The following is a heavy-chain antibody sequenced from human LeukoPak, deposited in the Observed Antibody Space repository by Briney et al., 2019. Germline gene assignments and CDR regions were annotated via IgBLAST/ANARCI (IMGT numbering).Heavy chain of an antibody. CDR2: IIPIFGTA. V-gene: IGHV1-69*13. J-gene: IGHJ6*03. Sequence: VASVKVSCKAFGGTFSSYAISWVRQAPGQGLEWMGGIIPIFGTANYAQKFQGRVTITADESTSTAYMELSSLRSEDTAVYYCARTPRGDYDFWSGYYQNYYYYYMDVWGKGTTVTVSS. CDR1: GGTFSSYA. D-gene: IGHD3-3*01. CDR3: ARTPRGDYDFWSGYYQNYYYYYMDV.